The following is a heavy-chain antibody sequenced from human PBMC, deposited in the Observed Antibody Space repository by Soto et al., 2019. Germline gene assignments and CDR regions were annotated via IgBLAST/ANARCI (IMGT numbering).Heavy chain of an antibody. J-gene: IGHJ4*02. Sequence: SETLSLTCTVSGGSISSGGYYWSWIRQHPGKGLEWIGYIFYSGSSYYNPSLRGRVMISVDTSKNQFSLKLSSVTAADTAVYYCARAPETPSILGVALPYFFDYWGQGALVTVSS. CDR3: ARAPETPSILGVALPYFFDY. V-gene: IGHV4-31*03. CDR1: GGSISSGGYY. D-gene: IGHD3-3*01. CDR2: IFYSGSS.